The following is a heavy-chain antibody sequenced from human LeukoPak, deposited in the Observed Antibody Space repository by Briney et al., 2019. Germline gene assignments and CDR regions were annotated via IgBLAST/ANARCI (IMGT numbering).Heavy chain of an antibody. CDR2: ISSRSSAI. Sequence: PGGSLRLSCAAPGFTFSSYSMNWVRQAPGKGLEWVSYISSRSSAIYYADSVKGRFTISRDNAKSSLYLQMNSLRDEDTAVYYCARGATGFDYWGQGTLVTVSS. CDR3: ARGATGFDY. D-gene: IGHD3-16*01. J-gene: IGHJ4*02. CDR1: GFTFSSYS. V-gene: IGHV3-48*02.